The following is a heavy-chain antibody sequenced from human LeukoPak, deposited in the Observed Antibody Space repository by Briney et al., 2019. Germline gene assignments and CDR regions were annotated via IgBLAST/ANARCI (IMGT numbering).Heavy chain of an antibody. CDR1: GGSFSGYY. V-gene: IGHV4-34*01. J-gene: IGHJ5*02. CDR3: ARRPTGYCSGGSCYSYNWFDP. Sequence: SETLSLTCAVYGGSFSGYYWSRIRQPPGKGLEWIGEINHSGSTNYNPSLKSRVTISVDTSKNQFSLKLSSVTAADTAVYYCARRPTGYCSGGSCYSYNWFDPWGQGTLVTVSS. D-gene: IGHD2-15*01. CDR2: INHSGST.